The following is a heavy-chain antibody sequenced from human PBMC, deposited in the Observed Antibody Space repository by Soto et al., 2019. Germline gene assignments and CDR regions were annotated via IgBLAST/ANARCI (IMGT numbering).Heavy chain of an antibody. Sequence: PSETLSLTCAVSGVSITTNGFSWAWIRQPPRKGLEWIGYIYPSGTIFYNPSLNGRVTISLDTSNNQFSLRLTSVTAADTAVYFCATYTAYAKYYFDYWGRGTLVTVSS. V-gene: IGHV4-30-2*01. CDR2: IYPSGTI. J-gene: IGHJ4*02. CDR1: GVSITTNGFS. CDR3: ATYTAYAKYYFDY. D-gene: IGHD5-12*01.